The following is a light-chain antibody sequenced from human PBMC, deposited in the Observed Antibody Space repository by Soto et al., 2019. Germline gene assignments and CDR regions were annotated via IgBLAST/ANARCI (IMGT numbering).Light chain of an antibody. Sequence: EIVLTQSPATLSLSPGERATLSCRASQSVSSYLAWYQQTPGQAPRLLIYDASNSATGIPARFSGSGSGTDFTLTISSLEPEDFAVYYCQQRSNWPPRDTFGQGTKLEIK. CDR1: QSVSSY. V-gene: IGKV3-11*01. J-gene: IGKJ2*01. CDR3: QQRSNWPPRDT. CDR2: DAS.